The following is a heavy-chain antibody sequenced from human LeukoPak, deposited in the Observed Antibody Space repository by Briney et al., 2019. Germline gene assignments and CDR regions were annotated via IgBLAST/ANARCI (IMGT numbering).Heavy chain of an antibody. D-gene: IGHD3-16*02. Sequence: ASVKVSCKASGYTFTSYAMNWVRQAPGQGLEWMGWINTNTGNPTYAQGFTGRFVFSLDTSVSTAYLQISSLKAEDTAVYYCARESALGSFSYPNSDWYFDLWGRGTLVTVSS. V-gene: IGHV7-4-1*02. J-gene: IGHJ2*01. CDR2: INTNTGNP. CDR3: ARESALGSFSYPNSDWYFDL. CDR1: GYTFTSYA.